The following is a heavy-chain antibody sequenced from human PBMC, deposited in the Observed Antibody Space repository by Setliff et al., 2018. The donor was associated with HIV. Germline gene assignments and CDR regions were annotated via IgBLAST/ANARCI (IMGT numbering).Heavy chain of an antibody. J-gene: IGHJ5*01. CDR1: GHTLSGYF. CDR2: ISPHSGAT. V-gene: IGHV1-2*02. CDR3: ARDRLYCSRGSCYPNWFDS. D-gene: IGHD2-15*01. Sequence: ASVKVSCKSSGHTLSGYFIHWVRQAPGQRPEWMGWISPHSGATNYAQKFQGRVTLTRDASITAAYMELNSLRSDDTAMYYCARDRLYCSRGSCYPNWFDSGGQGTLVTVSS.